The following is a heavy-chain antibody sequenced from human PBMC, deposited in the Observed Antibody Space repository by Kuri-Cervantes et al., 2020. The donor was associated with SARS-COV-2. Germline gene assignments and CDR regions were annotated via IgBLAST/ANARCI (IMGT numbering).Heavy chain of an antibody. V-gene: IGHV4-39*01. Sequence: SETLSLTCTVSGGSISSSSYYWGWIRQPPGKGLEWIGSIYYSGSAYYNPSLKSRVTISVDTSKNQFSLKLSSVTAVDTAVYYCASYVVVPAAPLDYWGQGTLVTVSS. CDR1: GGSISSSSYY. CDR3: ASYVVVPAAPLDY. D-gene: IGHD2-2*01. CDR2: IYYSGSA. J-gene: IGHJ4*02.